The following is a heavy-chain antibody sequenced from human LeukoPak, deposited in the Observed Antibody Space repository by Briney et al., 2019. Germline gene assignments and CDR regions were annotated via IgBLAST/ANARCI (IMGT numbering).Heavy chain of an antibody. D-gene: IGHD6-13*01. CDR1: GYTFPNYW. CDR3: ARRKAAAGTYYFDY. V-gene: IGHV5-51*01. J-gene: IGHJ4*02. CDR2: IYAGDSHT. Sequence: GESLKISCKGSGYTFPNYWIGWVRQMPGKGLEWMGTIYAGDSHTTYSPSFQGQVTISTDKSISTAYLQWSSLKAPDTAMYYCARRKAAAGTYYFDYWGQGTLVTVSS.